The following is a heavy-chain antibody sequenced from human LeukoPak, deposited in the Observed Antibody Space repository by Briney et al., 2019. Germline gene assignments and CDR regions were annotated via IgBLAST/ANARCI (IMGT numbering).Heavy chain of an antibody. CDR3: ARDKGRGYYYYMDV. CDR1: GFTFSSYE. V-gene: IGHV3-48*01. CDR2: ISSSSSTI. Sequence: PGGPLRLSCAASGFTFSSYEMNWVRQAPGKGLEWVSYISSSSSTIYYADSVKGRFTISRDNAKNSLYLQMNSLRAEDTAVYYCARDKGRGYYYYMDVWGKGTTVTVSS. J-gene: IGHJ6*03.